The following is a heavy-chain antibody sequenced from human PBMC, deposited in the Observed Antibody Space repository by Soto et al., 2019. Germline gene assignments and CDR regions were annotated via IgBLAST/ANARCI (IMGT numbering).Heavy chain of an antibody. D-gene: IGHD3-3*01. J-gene: IGHJ4*02. V-gene: IGHV3-23*01. CDR2: ISGSGSST. CDR1: GFSFGSYA. Sequence: GGSLRLSCAASGFSFGSYAMSWFRQAPGKGLEWVSVISGSGSSTYYADSVKGRFTISRDNSKKTLYVQMNSLRAEDTAVYYCAKMSDFWSGSPTYHFDYWGQGTQVTVSS. CDR3: AKMSDFWSGSPTYHFDY.